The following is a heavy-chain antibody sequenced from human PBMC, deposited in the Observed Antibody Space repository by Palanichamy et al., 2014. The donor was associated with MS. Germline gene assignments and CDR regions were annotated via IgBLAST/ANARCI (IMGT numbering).Heavy chain of an antibody. J-gene: IGHJ4*02. CDR3: ARGRDYPSPYYFDY. D-gene: IGHD4-11*01. Sequence: QGLEWMGWMNPNSGNTGYAQKFQGRVTTTRNTSISTAYMELSSLRSEDTAVYYCARGRDYPSPYYFDYWGQGTLVTVSS. V-gene: IGHV1-8*01. CDR2: MNPNSGNT.